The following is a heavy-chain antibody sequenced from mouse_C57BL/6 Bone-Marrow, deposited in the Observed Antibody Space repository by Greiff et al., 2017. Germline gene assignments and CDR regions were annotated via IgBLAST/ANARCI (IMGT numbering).Heavy chain of an antibody. CDR1: GFTFSDYG. Sequence: EVQLVESGGGLVKPGGSLKLSCAASGFTFSDYGMHWVRQAPEKGLEWVAYISSGSSTIYYADTVKGRFTISRDNAKNTLFLQMTSLRSEDTAMYYCAREYYYGSRDWYIDVWGTGTTVTVSS. CDR3: AREYYYGSRDWYIDV. V-gene: IGHV5-17*01. D-gene: IGHD1-1*01. CDR2: ISSGSSTI. J-gene: IGHJ1*03.